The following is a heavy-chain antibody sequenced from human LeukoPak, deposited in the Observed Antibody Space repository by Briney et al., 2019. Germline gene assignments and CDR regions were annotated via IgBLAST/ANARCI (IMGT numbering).Heavy chain of an antibody. V-gene: IGHV4-30-4*08. CDR3: ARDHFGYNYDYLDY. D-gene: IGHD5-18*01. Sequence: SETLSLTCTVSGGSISSGDYYWSWIRQPPGKGLEWIGYIYYSGSTYYNPSLKSRVTISVDTSKNQFSLKLSSVTAADTAVYYCARDHFGYNYDYLDYWGQGTLVTVSS. CDR2: IYYSGST. J-gene: IGHJ4*02. CDR1: GGSISSGDYY.